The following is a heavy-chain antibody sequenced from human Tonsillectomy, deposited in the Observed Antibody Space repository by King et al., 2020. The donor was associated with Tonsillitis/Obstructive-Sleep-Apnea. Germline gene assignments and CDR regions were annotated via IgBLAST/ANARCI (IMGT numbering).Heavy chain of an antibody. CDR2: IYPGDSDT. D-gene: IGHD2-21*01. Sequence: EQLVQSGAEVKKPGESLKISCKGSGYSFTNYWIGWVRQMPGKGLEWMGIIYPGDSDTRYSPSFQGQVTISADKSISTAYLQWSSLKASDTAMYYCARSPDSQGDYYYYYMDVWGKGTTVTVSS. J-gene: IGHJ6*03. V-gene: IGHV5-51*01. CDR3: ARSPDSQGDYYYYYMDV. CDR1: GYSFTNYW.